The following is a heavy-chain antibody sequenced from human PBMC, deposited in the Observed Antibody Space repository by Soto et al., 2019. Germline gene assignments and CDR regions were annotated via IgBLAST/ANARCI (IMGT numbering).Heavy chain of an antibody. D-gene: IGHD6-13*01. Sequence: ESGGGLVQPGRSLRLSCAASGFTFDDYAMHWVRQAPGKGLEWVSGISWNSGSIGYADSVKGRFTISRDNAKNSLYLQMNSLRAEDTALYYCAKGPSSSWTSNWFDPWGQGTLVTVSS. J-gene: IGHJ5*02. CDR1: GFTFDDYA. CDR2: ISWNSGSI. V-gene: IGHV3-9*01. CDR3: AKGPSSSWTSNWFDP.